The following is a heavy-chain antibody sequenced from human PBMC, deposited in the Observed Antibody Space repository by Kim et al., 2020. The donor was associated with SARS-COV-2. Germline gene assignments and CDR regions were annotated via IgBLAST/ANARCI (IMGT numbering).Heavy chain of an antibody. J-gene: IGHJ5*02. CDR1: GFTFGDYA. V-gene: IGHV3-9*01. Sequence: GGSLRLSCAASGFTFGDYAMHWVRQAPGKGLEWVSGISWNSGSIGYADSVKGRFTISRDNAKNSLYLQMNSLRAEDTALYYCAKDVYSNYVGWFDPWGQGTLVTVSS. CDR2: ISWNSGSI. CDR3: AKDVYSNYVGWFDP. D-gene: IGHD4-4*01.